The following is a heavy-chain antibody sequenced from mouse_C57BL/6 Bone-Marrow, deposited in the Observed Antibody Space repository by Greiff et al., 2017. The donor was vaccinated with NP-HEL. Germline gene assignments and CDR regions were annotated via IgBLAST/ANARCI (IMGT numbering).Heavy chain of an antibody. CDR1: GFSLTSYG. V-gene: IGHV2-2*01. D-gene: IGHD2-4*01. J-gene: IGHJ1*03. Sequence: VMLVESGPGLVQPSQSLSITCTVSGFSLTSYGVHWVRQSPGKGLEWLGVIWSGGSTDYNAAFISRLSISKDNSKSQVFFKMNSLQADDTAIYYCARTGDYVQLNWYFDVWGTGTTVTVSS. CDR2: IWSGGST. CDR3: ARTGDYVQLNWYFDV.